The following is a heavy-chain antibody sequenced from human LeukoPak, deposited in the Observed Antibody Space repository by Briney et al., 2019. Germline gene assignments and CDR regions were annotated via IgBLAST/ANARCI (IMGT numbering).Heavy chain of an antibody. Sequence: GGSLRLSCAACGFIFSSYSMKWVRQARGKGVEWGSYISLISVTIYSADSLKRRFPISRDNAKNSLYLQMNSLRAEDTAVYYCATPTVMSVKAFDIWGQGTMVTVSS. CDR1: GFIFSSYS. J-gene: IGHJ3*02. CDR2: ISLISVTI. CDR3: ATPTVMSVKAFDI. D-gene: IGHD4-11*01. V-gene: IGHV3-48*01.